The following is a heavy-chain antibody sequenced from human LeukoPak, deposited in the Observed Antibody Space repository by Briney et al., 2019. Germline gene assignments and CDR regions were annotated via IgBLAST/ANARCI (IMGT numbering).Heavy chain of an antibody. CDR1: GGSISSYY. Sequence: SETLSLTCTVSGGSISSYYWSWIRQPPGKGLEWIGSISYSGSTYYNPSLKSRVTISVDTSKNQVSLRLSSVTAADSTVYYCARLYSSGWSGMDVWGQGTMVTVSS. D-gene: IGHD6-19*01. CDR3: ARLYSSGWSGMDV. J-gene: IGHJ6*02. CDR2: ISYSGST. V-gene: IGHV4-39*01.